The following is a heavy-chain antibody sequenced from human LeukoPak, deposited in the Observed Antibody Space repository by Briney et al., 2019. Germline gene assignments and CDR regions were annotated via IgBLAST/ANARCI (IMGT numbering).Heavy chain of an antibody. CDR2: IYPGDSDT. D-gene: IGHD4-17*01. J-gene: IGHJ4*02. Sequence: GESLKISCKGSGYRFTSYWIGWVRQMPGKGLEWMGIIYPGDSDTRYSPSFQGQVTISADKSIITAYLQWSSLKASDTAMYYCARHLLTTTVTVIDYWGQGTLITVSS. CDR3: ARHLLTTTVTVIDY. CDR1: GYRFTSYW. V-gene: IGHV5-51*01.